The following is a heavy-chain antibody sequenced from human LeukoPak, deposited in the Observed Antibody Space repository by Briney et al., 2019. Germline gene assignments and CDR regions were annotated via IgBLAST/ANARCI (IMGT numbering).Heavy chain of an antibody. V-gene: IGHV1-46*01. J-gene: IGHJ4*02. D-gene: IGHD4-23*01. CDR1: GYTFTSYA. CDR2: INPSGGST. CDR3: AREGKGIAD. Sequence: GASVKVSCKASGYTFTSYAMNRVRQAPGQGLEWMGIINPSGGSTSYAQKFQGRVTMTRDTSTSTVYMELSSLRSEDTAVYYCAREGKGIADWGQGTLVTVSS.